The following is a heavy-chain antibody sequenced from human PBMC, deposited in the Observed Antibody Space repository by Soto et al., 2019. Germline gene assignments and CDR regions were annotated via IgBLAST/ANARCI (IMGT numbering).Heavy chain of an antibody. CDR2: FYSDGRT. CDR1: GLTVNDSY. J-gene: IGHJ4*02. D-gene: IGHD3-16*02. Sequence: GGSMRLSCAASGLTVNDSYMSWVRQAPGRGLQWVSLFYSDGRTYYADSVRGRFTISRDKSTNTLDLQMNNLRAEDTAVYYCTRDRDFGGVIAADYWGQGTLVTVSS. CDR3: TRDRDFGGVIAADY. V-gene: IGHV3-66*01.